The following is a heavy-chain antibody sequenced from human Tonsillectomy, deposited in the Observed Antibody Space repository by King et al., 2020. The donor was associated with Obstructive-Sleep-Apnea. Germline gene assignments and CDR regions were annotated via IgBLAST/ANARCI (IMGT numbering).Heavy chain of an antibody. J-gene: IGHJ5*01. CDR3: AKEGGGSGVYWVDS. Sequence: EVQLVESGGGLVQPGGSLRLSCAASGFTFDSYAMSWVRQAPGKGLEWVSAINSRGTTFYADSVKGRFTISRDNSKYTVDLQVNSRRAEDTAFYYCAKEGGGSGVYWVDSWGQGTLVTVSS. D-gene: IGHD3-10*01. CDR1: GFTFDSYA. CDR2: INSRGTT. V-gene: IGHV3-23*04.